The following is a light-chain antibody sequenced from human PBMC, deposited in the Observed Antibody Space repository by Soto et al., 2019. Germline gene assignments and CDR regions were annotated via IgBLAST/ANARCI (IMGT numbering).Light chain of an antibody. CDR1: SSDVGDYNY. CDR3: SSYTSSSTPYV. CDR2: EVS. J-gene: IGLJ1*01. Sequence: QSALTQPASVSGSPGQSITISCTGTSSDVGDYNYVSWYQQHPGKAPKLMIYEVSNRPSGVSNRFSGSKSGNTASLTISGLQAEDEADYYCSSYTSSSTPYVFGTGTKLIVL. V-gene: IGLV2-14*01.